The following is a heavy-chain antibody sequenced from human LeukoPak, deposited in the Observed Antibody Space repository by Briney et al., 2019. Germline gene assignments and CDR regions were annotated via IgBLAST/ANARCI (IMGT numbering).Heavy chain of an antibody. J-gene: IGHJ5*02. V-gene: IGHV3-11*01. Sequence: GGALRLSCASSGFIFSDYYMSWIRQAPGKGPEWVSYISGSGNDISYADSVKGRLSISRDTAKSSLYLQMNRLRAADTAVYYCGTPSGRTGSVAWGQGTLVTVSS. CDR2: ISGSGNDI. D-gene: IGHD3/OR15-3a*01. CDR3: GTPSGRTGSVA. CDR1: GFIFSDYY.